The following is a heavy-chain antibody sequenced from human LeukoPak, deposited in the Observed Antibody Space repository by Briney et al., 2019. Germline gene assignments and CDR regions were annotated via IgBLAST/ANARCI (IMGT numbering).Heavy chain of an antibody. CDR1: GYTFTSYD. CDR3: ARGNYDYIWGSITGLCWFDP. CDR2: MNPNSGNT. V-gene: IGHV1-8*01. J-gene: IGHJ5*02. D-gene: IGHD3-16*01. Sequence: ASVKVSCKASGYTFTSYDINWVRQATGQGLEWMGWMNPNSGNTGYAQKFQGRVTMTRNTSISTAYMELSSLRSEDTAVYYCARGNYDYIWGSITGLCWFDPRGQGTLVTVSS.